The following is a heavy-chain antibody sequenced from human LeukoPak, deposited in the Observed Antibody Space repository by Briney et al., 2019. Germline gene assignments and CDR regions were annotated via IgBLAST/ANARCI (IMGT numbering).Heavy chain of an antibody. CDR2: TYYRSKWYN. V-gene: IGHV6-1*01. D-gene: IGHD6-6*01. Sequence: SQTLSLTCAISGDSVSSNSAAWNWIRQSPSRGLEWLGRTYYRSKWYNDYAVSVKSRITINPDTSKNQFSLQLNSVTPEDTAVYYCAREGSSSTNRYYYYYMDVWGKGTTVTVSS. J-gene: IGHJ6*03. CDR3: AREGSSSTNRYYYYYMDV. CDR1: GDSVSSNSAA.